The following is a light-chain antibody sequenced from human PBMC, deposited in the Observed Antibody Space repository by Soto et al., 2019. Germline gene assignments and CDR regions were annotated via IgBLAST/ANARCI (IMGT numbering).Light chain of an antibody. CDR1: QSIRDRY. CDR3: QHYKTWPLS. CDR2: DAS. V-gene: IGKV3-15*01. J-gene: IGKJ4*01. Sequence: EMVLTQSPGTLSLSPGEGATLSCRASQSIRDRYLAWYQQRPGQAPRLLIYDASTRATGIPARFSGIGSGTEFTLIISSLQSEDFGVYYCQHYKTWPLSFGGGTKVEI.